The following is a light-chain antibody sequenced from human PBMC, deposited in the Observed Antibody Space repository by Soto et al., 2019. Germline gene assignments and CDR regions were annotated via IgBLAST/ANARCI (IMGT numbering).Light chain of an antibody. CDR2: ESS. V-gene: IGLV2-23*01. CDR3: CSYAGSHTWV. CDR1: SSDVGSYNL. Sequence: QSVLTQPASVSGSPGQSITISCTGTSSDVGSYNLVSWYQQHPGKAPKVVIYESSQRPSGISNRVSGSRSGNTASLTISGAPGGGGAYYYCCSYAGSHTWVFGGGTKLTVL. J-gene: IGLJ3*02.